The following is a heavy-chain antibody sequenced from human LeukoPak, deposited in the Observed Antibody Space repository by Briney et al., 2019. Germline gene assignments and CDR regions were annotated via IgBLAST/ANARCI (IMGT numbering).Heavy chain of an antibody. CDR1: GFTFSSYI. CDR2: ISSSSSYI. D-gene: IGHD4-23*01. J-gene: IGHJ4*02. CDR3: AREATVVTPSFDY. Sequence: GGSLRLSCAASGFTFSSYIMTWVRQAPGKGLEWVSSISSSSSYIYYADSVKGRFTISRDNAKNSLYLQMNSLRAEDTAVYYCAREATVVTPSFDYWGQGTLVTVSS. V-gene: IGHV3-21*01.